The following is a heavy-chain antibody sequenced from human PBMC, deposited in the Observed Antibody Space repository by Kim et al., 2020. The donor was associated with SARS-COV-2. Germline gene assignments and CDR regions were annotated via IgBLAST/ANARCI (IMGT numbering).Heavy chain of an antibody. CDR3: ARVATPGTVVTRHFDY. Sequence: SETLSLTCTVSGGSISSGGYYWSWIRQHPGKGLEWIGYIYYSGSTYYNPSLKSRVTISVDTSKNQFSLKLSSVTAADTAVYYCARVATPGTVVTRHFDYWGQGTLVTVSS. CDR1: GGSISSGGYY. CDR2: IYYSGST. V-gene: IGHV4-31*03. J-gene: IGHJ4*02. D-gene: IGHD2-21*02.